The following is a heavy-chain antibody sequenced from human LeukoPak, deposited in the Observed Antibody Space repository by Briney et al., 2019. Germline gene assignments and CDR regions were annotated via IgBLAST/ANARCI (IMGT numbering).Heavy chain of an antibody. D-gene: IGHD2-15*01. CDR3: VRDGVAPDLYFDN. V-gene: IGHV3-7*01. J-gene: IGHJ4*02. CDR2: INQDGRDT. CDR1: GFTFNDYW. Sequence: GGSLRLSCAASGFTFNDYWMIWVRQAPGKWPEWVANINQDGRDTYYVDSVKGRFTISRDTAKNSLYLQMNSLRVEDTALYYCVRDGVAPDLYFDNWWQGTLVTVSS.